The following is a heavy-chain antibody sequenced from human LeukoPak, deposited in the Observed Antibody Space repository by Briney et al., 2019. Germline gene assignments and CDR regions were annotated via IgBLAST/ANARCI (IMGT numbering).Heavy chain of an antibody. D-gene: IGHD2-2*01. CDR1: GGSISSYY. V-gene: IGHV4-59*12. Sequence: SETLSLTCTVSGGSISSYYWSWIRQPPGKGLEWIGYIYYSGSTNYNPSLKSRVTISVDTSKNQFSLKLSSVTAADMAVYYCARQFNCSSTSCYDYWGQGTLVTVSS. CDR3: ARQFNCSSTSCYDY. J-gene: IGHJ4*02. CDR2: IYYSGST.